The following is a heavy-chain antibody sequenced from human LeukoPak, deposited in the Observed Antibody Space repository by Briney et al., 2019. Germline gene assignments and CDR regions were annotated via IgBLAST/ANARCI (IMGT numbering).Heavy chain of an antibody. CDR3: ARDEEYCTSTSCYGDYYYYYMDV. CDR2: ISSSGNTI. J-gene: IGHJ6*03. Sequence: GGSLRLSCAASGFTFSSYEMNWVRQAPGKGLEWVSYISSSGNTIYYADSVKGRFTISRDNAKNSLYLQMNSLRAEDTAVYYCARDEEYCTSTSCYGDYYYYYMDVWGKGTTVTVSS. CDR1: GFTFSSYE. D-gene: IGHD2-2*01. V-gene: IGHV3-48*03.